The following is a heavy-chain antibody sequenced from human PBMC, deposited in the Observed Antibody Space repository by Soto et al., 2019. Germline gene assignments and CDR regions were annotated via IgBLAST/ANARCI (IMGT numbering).Heavy chain of an antibody. CDR3: AKDQTPGYYYYGMDV. CDR1: GFTFSSYA. Sequence: GGSLRLSCAASGFTFSSYAMSWVRQAPGKGLEWVSAISGSGGSTYYADSVKGRFTISRDNSKNTLYLQMNSLRAEDTAVYYCAKDQTPGYYYYGMDVWGQGTTVTVSS. CDR2: ISGSGGST. V-gene: IGHV3-23*01. J-gene: IGHJ6*02.